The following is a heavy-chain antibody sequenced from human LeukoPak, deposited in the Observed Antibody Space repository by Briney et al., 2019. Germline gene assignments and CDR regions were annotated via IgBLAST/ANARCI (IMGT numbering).Heavy chain of an antibody. D-gene: IGHD2-2*01. CDR1: GGTLSSYT. J-gene: IGHJ5*02. V-gene: IGHV1-69*13. CDR3: ARGISRYCSSTSCLTGFDP. CDR2: IIPIFGTA. Sequence: ASVKVSCKASGGTLSSYTITWVRQAPGQGLEWMGGIIPIFGTADYAQKFQGRVTITADESTSTAYMELSSLRSEDTAVYYCARGISRYCSSTSCLTGFDPWGRGTLVTVSS.